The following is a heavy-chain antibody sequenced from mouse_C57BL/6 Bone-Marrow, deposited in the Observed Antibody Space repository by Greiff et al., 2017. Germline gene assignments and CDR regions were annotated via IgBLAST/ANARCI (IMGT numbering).Heavy chain of an antibody. J-gene: IGHJ2*01. CDR2: IDPSDSYT. CDR3: AREDGGGGYYYCDC. V-gene: IGHV1-50*01. CDR1: GYTFTSYW. Sequence: QVQLQQPGAELVKPGASVKLSCKASGYTFTSYWMQWVKQRPGQGLEWIGEIDPSDSYTNYNQKFKGKATLTVDKSSSTAYMQLSSLSSEDSAVYYGAREDGGGGYYYCDCWGQGTTLTVSS. D-gene: IGHD2-3*01.